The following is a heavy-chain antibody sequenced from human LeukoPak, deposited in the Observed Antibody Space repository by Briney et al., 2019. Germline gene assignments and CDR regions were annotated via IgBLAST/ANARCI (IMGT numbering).Heavy chain of an antibody. J-gene: IGHJ4*02. CDR3: ARSGWLQSFDY. D-gene: IGHD5-24*01. Sequence: TLSLTCAVSGGSISSGGYSWSWIRQPQGKGLEWIGYIYHSGSTYYNPSLKSRVTISVDRSKNQFSLKLSSVTAADTAVYYCARSGWLQSFDYWGQGTLVTVSS. CDR1: GGSISSGGYS. CDR2: IYHSGST. V-gene: IGHV4-30-2*01.